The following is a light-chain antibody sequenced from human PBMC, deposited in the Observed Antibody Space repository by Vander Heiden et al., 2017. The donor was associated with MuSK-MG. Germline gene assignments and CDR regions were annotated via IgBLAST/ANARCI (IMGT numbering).Light chain of an antibody. V-gene: IGKV1-39*01. CDR2: AAS. J-gene: IGKJ4*01. CDR3: QQSDSTLALT. Sequence: DIQMTQSPSSLSASVGDRVTITCRASQSISSYLNWYQQKPGKAPKLLIYAASSLQSGVPSSFSGSGYGTDFTLTISSRQPEDFTTYYCQQSDSTLALTFGGGTKVEIK. CDR1: QSISSY.